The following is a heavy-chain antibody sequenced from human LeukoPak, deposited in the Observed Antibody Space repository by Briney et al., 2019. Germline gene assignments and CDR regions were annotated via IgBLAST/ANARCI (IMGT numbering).Heavy chain of an antibody. V-gene: IGHV3-30*02. D-gene: IGHD3-10*01. CDR3: AKDPYYYGSGSSPIGY. J-gene: IGHJ4*02. CDR1: GFTFSSYG. Sequence: GGSLRLSCAASGFTFSSYGMHWVRQAPGKGLEWVAFIRYDGSNKYYADSVKGRFTISRGNSKNTLYLQMNSLRAEDTAVYYCAKDPYYYGSGSSPIGYWGQGTLVTVSS. CDR2: IRYDGSNK.